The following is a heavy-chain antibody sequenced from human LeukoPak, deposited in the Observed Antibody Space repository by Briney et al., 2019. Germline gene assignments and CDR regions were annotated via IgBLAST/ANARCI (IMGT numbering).Heavy chain of an antibody. Sequence: SETLSLTCAVYGGSFSGYYWSWIRQPPGKGLERIGEINHSGSTNYNPSLKSRVTISVNTSKNQFSLKLSSVTAADTAVYYCARDRVAVAERGYWFDPWGQGTLVTVSS. CDR3: ARDRVAVAERGYWFDP. V-gene: IGHV4-34*01. J-gene: IGHJ5*02. D-gene: IGHD6-19*01. CDR1: GGSFSGYY. CDR2: INHSGST.